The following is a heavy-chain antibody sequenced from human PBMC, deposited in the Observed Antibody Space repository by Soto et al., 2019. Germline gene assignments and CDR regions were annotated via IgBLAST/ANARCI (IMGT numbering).Heavy chain of an antibody. V-gene: IGHV3-30*18. CDR1: GFIFSTYG. CDR3: AKDTATAITSYYFYAMDV. Sequence: QMQLVESGGGVVQPGRSLRVSCEASGFIFSTYGMHWVRQAPGKGLEWVAVISYDGRNKYYADSVRGRFTISRDNSKNTLHLQMNSLRGEDTAVYYCAKDTATAITSYYFYAMDVWCQGTTVTVSS. CDR2: ISYDGRNK. J-gene: IGHJ6*02. D-gene: IGHD5-12*01.